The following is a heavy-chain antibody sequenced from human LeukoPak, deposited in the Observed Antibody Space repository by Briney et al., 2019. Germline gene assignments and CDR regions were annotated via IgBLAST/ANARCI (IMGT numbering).Heavy chain of an antibody. CDR1: GFTFSNYA. CDR3: AGRVTGYSSGYVY. Sequence: HPGGSLRLSCVASGFTFSNYAMSWVRQAPGKGLDWVSVISGSTGKIRYAGSVKGRLTISRDNSENTVYLQMNNLRAEDTAVYYCAGRVTGYSSGYVYWGQGTLVTVSS. V-gene: IGHV3-23*01. J-gene: IGHJ4*02. CDR2: ISGSTGKI. D-gene: IGHD5-18*01.